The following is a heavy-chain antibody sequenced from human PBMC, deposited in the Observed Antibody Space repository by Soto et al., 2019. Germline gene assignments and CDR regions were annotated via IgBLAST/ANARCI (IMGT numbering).Heavy chain of an antibody. Sequence: GGSLRLSCAASGFTFSSYGRHWVRQAPGKGLEWVAVIWYDGSNKYYADSVKGRFTISRDNSKNTLYLQMNSLRAEDTAVYYCARDGVYCSGGRCTQFVPYYYGMDVWGQGTTLTVSS. D-gene: IGHD2-15*01. J-gene: IGHJ6*02. CDR3: ARDGVYCSGGRCTQFVPYYYGMDV. V-gene: IGHV3-33*01. CDR2: IWYDGSNK. CDR1: GFTFSSYG.